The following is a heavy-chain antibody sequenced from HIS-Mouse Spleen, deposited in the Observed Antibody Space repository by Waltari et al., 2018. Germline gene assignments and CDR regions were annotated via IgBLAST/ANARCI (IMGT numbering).Heavy chain of an antibody. CDR2: IKHSGST. J-gene: IGHJ2*01. CDR1: GGSFSGDY. V-gene: IGHV4-34*01. CDR3: ARVRTGDPSYWYFDL. D-gene: IGHD7-27*01. Sequence: QVQLQQWGAGLLKPSETLSLTCAVQGGSFSGDYCSWICQPPGKGLEWIGEIKHSGSTNYNPSLKSRVTISVDTSKNQFSLKLSSVTAADTAVYYCARVRTGDPSYWYFDLWGRGTLVTVSS.